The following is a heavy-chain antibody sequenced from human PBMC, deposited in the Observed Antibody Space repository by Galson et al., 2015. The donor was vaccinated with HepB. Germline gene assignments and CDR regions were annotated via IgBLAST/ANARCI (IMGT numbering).Heavy chain of an antibody. J-gene: IGHJ4*02. V-gene: IGHV1-69*10. CDR2: IIPILGIA. D-gene: IGHD1-26*01. CDR1: GGTFSSYA. Sequence: SVKVSCKASGGTFSSYAISWVRQAPGQGLEWMGGIIPILGIANYAQKFQGRVTITADKSTSTAYMELSSLRSEDTAVYYCARKPSGSYPFDYWGQGTLVTVSS. CDR3: ARKPSGSYPFDY.